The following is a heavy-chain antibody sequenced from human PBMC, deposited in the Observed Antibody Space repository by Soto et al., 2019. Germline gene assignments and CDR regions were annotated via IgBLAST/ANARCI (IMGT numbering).Heavy chain of an antibody. V-gene: IGHV4-61*01. CDR3: GGGGGRGVGATSWYFDL. Sequence: QVQLQESGPGLVKPSETLSLTCTVSGGSVSSGSYYWSWIRQPPGKGLEWIGYIYYSGNTNYNPSPKSRVTLSVDTTKVQFARKLGAGTAADAGVYDCGGGGGRGVGATSWYFDLWGRGTLVTVSS. D-gene: IGHD1-26*01. J-gene: IGHJ2*01. CDR1: GGSVSSGSYY. CDR2: IYYSGNT.